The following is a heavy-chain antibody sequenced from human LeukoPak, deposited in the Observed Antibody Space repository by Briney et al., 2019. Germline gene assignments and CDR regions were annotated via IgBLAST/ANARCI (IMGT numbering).Heavy chain of an antibody. V-gene: IGHV4-34*01. D-gene: IGHD5-12*01. CDR1: GGSFSGYY. CDR3: ARGYSGYGGYYYYGMDV. J-gene: IGHJ6*04. CDR2: INHSGST. Sequence: SETLSLTCAVYGGSFSGYYWSWIRQPPGNGLEWIGEINHSGSTNYNPSLKSRVTISVDTSKNQFSLKLSSVTAADMAVYYCARGYSGYGGYYYYGMDVWGKGTTVTVSS.